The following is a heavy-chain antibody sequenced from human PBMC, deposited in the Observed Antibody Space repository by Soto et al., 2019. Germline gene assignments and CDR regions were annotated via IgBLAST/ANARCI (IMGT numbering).Heavy chain of an antibody. J-gene: IGHJ4*02. CDR2: IRRNAYGGTT. CDR3: TRASSLDFGF. D-gene: IGHD3-16*01. CDR1: GFTFGDYA. Sequence: PGGSLRLSCTTYGFTFGDYALSWVRQAPGKGLEWVGFIRRNAYGGTTDYAASVKGRFTISGDDSKSIAYLQMNSLRTEDTALYYCTRASSLDFGFWGQGTLVTVSS. V-gene: IGHV3-49*04.